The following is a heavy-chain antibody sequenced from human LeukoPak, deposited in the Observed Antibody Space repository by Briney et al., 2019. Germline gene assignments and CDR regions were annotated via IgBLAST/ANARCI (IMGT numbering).Heavy chain of an antibody. CDR3: ASHLRDDAFDI. V-gene: IGHV1-2*02. J-gene: IGHJ3*02. CDR2: INPNSGGT. CDR1: GYTFTGYY. Sequence: ASVKVSCKASGYTFTGYYMHWVRQAPGQGLEWMGWINPNSGGTSYAQKFQGRVTMTRDISTSTVYMELSSLRSEDTAVYYCASHLRDDAFDIWGQGTMVTVSS.